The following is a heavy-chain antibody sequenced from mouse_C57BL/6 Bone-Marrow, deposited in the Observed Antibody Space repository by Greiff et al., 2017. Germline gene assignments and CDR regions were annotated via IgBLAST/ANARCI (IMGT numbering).Heavy chain of an antibody. CDR3: ARGFTTVVATGFDY. CDR1: GFNIKDDY. CDR2: IDPENGAT. V-gene: IGHV14-4*01. Sequence: EVQLQQSGAELVRPGASVKLSCTASGFNIKDDYMHWVKQRPEQGLEWIGWIDPENGATEYASKFQGKATITAATSSNTAYMQLSSLTSEDSAVYYCARGFTTVVATGFDYWGQGTTLTVSS. J-gene: IGHJ2*01. D-gene: IGHD1-1*01.